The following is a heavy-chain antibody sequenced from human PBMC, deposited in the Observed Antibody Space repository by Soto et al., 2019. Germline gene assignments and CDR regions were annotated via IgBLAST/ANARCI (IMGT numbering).Heavy chain of an antibody. CDR3: ARGGLYTSSWYGPLEY. CDR1: GFIFSNYV. J-gene: IGHJ4*02. CDR2: ISYDGNNK. V-gene: IGHV3-33*01. D-gene: IGHD6-13*01. Sequence: QVHLVESGGGVDQPGRSLRLSCATSGFIFSNYVMQWVRQAPGKGLEWVALISYDGNNKHYTESVKGRFIISRDNSKTQLYLQMNSLRAEDTAVYYCARGGLYTSSWYGPLEYWGQGTLVTVSS.